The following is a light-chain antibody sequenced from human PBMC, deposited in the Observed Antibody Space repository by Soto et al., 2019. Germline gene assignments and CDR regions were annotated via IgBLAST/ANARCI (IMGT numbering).Light chain of an antibody. J-gene: IGLJ2*01. V-gene: IGLV1-40*01. CDR2: GNS. CDR3: QSSDSSLSGWKV. Sequence: QPVLTQPPSVSGAPGQRVTISCTGSSSNIGAGYDVHWYQQLPGTAPKLLIYGNSNRPSGVPDRFSGSKSGTSASLAITGLQAEDEADYYCQSSDSSLSGWKVFGGGTKVTVL. CDR1: SSNIGAGYD.